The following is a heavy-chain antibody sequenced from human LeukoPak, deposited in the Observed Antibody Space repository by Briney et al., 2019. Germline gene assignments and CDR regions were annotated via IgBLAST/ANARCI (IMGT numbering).Heavy chain of an antibody. CDR2: IYYSGST. CDR1: GGSISSSSYY. CDR3: ARLVVLRYFDLVRAFDI. D-gene: IGHD3-9*01. Sequence: SETLSLTCTVSGGSISSSSYYWGWIRQPPGKGLEWIESIYYSGSTYYNPSLKSRVTISVDTSKNQFSLKLSSVTAADTAVYYCARLVVLRYFDLVRAFDIWGQGTMVTVSS. V-gene: IGHV4-39*07. J-gene: IGHJ3*02.